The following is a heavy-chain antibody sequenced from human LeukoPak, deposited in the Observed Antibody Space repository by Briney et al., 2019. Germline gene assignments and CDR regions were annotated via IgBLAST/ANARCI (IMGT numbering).Heavy chain of an antibody. CDR2: ISGSGGST. CDR1: GFTFSSYA. CDR3: AKKRGYYYYYMDV. Sequence: PGGSLRLSCAASGFTFSSYAMSWVRQAPGKGLEWASAISGSGGSTYYADSVKGRFTISRDNSKNTLYLQMNSLRAEDTAVYYCAKKRGYYYYYMDVWGKGTTVTVSS. V-gene: IGHV3-23*01. J-gene: IGHJ6*03.